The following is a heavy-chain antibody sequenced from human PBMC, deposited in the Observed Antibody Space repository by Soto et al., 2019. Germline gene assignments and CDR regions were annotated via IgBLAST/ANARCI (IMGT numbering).Heavy chain of an antibody. J-gene: IGHJ3*02. CDR1: GGSISSGGYY. V-gene: IGHV4-31*03. CDR3: ARDGYCSGGSCYRDAFDI. CDR2: IYYSGST. D-gene: IGHD2-15*01. Sequence: QVQLQESGPGLVKPSQTLSLTCTVSGGSISSGGYYWGWIRQHPGKGLEWIGYIYYSGSTYYNPSLKSRVTISVDTSKNQFSLKLSSVTAADTAVYYCARDGYCSGGSCYRDAFDIWGQGTMVTVSS.